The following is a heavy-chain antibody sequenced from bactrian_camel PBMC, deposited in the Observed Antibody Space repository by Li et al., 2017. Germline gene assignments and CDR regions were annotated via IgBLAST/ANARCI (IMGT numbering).Heavy chain of an antibody. D-gene: IGHD6*01. Sequence: QVQLVESGGGSVQAGGSLRLSCTTSGFRYGEYCMGWYRQATGKEREAVATIDSDGTATYGDSVKGRFTVSSDYARKTVYLQMNSLKPEDTATYYCAALKVAGPCFHALTFDYGIHYRGQGTQVTVS. J-gene: IGHJ7*01. CDR2: IDSDGTA. V-gene: IGHV3S53*01. CDR1: GFRYGEYC.